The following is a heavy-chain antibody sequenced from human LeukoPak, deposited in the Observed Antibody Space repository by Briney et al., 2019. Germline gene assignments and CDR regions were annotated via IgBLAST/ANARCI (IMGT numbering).Heavy chain of an antibody. Sequence: PGGSLRLSCAASGFTFSSYSMNWVRQAPGKGLEWVSYISSSSSAIYYADSVRGRFTISGDNAKNSLYLQMNSLRAEDTAVYYCAGYCSTTSCRNVDYWGQGTLVTVSS. J-gene: IGHJ4*02. CDR3: AGYCSTTSCRNVDY. CDR1: GFTFSSYS. CDR2: ISSSSSAI. D-gene: IGHD2-2*01. V-gene: IGHV3-48*04.